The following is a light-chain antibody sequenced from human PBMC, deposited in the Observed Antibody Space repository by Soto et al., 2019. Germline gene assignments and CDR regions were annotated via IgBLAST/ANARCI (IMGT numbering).Light chain of an antibody. V-gene: IGLV2-14*01. CDR2: EVS. CDR1: SSDVGGYNY. Sequence: SALPQPASVSGSPGQSITISCTGTSSDVGGYNYVSWYQQHPGKVPKIMIYEVSNRPSGVSNRFSGSKSGNTASLTISGLQAEDEADYYCSSYTTSSTYVFGTGTKVTVL. CDR3: SSYTTSSTYV. J-gene: IGLJ1*01.